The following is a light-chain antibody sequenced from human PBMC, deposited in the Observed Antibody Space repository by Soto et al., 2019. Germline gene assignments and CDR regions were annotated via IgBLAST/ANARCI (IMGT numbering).Light chain of an antibody. V-gene: IGKV1-39*01. CDR1: QTISTW. Sequence: DIQVTQSPPTLSASVGDRVTITCRASQTISTWMAWYQQKPGKAPKVLIVAASSLQSGVPSRFSGSGSGTDFTLTITSLQPEDFATYYCQQSYSTLFTFGPGTRVDI. CDR3: QQSYSTLFT. CDR2: AAS. J-gene: IGKJ3*01.